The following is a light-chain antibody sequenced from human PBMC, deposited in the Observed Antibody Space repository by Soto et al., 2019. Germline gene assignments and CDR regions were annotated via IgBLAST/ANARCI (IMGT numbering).Light chain of an antibody. CDR1: NSDVGGYNY. V-gene: IGLV2-14*03. CDR3: ASYTNSITYV. CDR2: DVS. Sequence: HSVLTQPASVSGSPGQSITVSCTGTNSDVGGYNYVSWYQQHPGKAPKPLIYDVSSRPSGLSNRFSGSKSGNTASLIISGLQAEDEADYYCASYTNSITYVFGGGTKVTVL. J-gene: IGLJ1*01.